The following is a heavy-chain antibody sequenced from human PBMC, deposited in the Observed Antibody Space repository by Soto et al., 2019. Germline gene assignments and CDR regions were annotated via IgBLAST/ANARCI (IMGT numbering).Heavy chain of an antibody. D-gene: IGHD6-13*01. J-gene: IGHJ4*02. CDR3: ARRMGIAAAGAPFDY. V-gene: IGHV4-39*01. CDR2: IYYSGST. CDR1: GGSISSSSYY. Sequence: SETLSLTCTVSGGSISSSSYYWGWIRQPPGKGLEWIGSIYYSGSTYYNPSLKSRVTISVDTSKNQFSLKLSSVTAADTAVYYCARRMGIAAAGAPFDYWGQGTLVTVS.